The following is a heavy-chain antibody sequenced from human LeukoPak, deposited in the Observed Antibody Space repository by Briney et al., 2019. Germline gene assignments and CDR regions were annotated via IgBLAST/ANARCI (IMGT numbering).Heavy chain of an antibody. Sequence: PGGSLRLSCAASGFTFSSYWMSWVRQAPGKGLEWVANIKQDGSEKYYVDSVKGRFTISRDNAKNSLYLQMNNLRAEDTAVYYCARERGKDGDYEIDYWGQGTLVTVSS. CDR3: ARERGKDGDYEIDY. CDR2: IKQDGSEK. CDR1: GFTFSSYW. D-gene: IGHD4-17*01. V-gene: IGHV3-7*01. J-gene: IGHJ4*02.